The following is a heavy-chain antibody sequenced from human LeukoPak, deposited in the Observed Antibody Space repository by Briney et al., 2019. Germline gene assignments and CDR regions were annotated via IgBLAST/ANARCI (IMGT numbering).Heavy chain of an antibody. Sequence: PSETLSLTCTVSGDSINSYYGSWIRQPPGKGREGIGYIYYSGSTIYNPSLQRRVTISVDTSKNQFSLKLSSVTAADTAVYYCARRRSIMYDGNYFDYWGQGTLVTVSS. CDR1: GDSINSYY. CDR3: ARRRSIMYDGNYFDY. V-gene: IGHV4-59*08. CDR2: IYYSGST. D-gene: IGHD2-8*01. J-gene: IGHJ4*02.